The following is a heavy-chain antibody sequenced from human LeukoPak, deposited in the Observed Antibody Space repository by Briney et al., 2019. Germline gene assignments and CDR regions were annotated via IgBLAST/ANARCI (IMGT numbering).Heavy chain of an antibody. CDR3: ARERTRRFDY. V-gene: IGHV3-21*01. Sequence: GGSLRLSCAASGFTFSSYGMNWVRQAPGKGLVWVSSVSSGGGYIYYADSMRGRFTISRDNARNSLYLQMTSLRAEDTAVYYCARERTRRFDYWGQGTLVTVSS. CDR1: GFTFSSYG. J-gene: IGHJ4*02. CDR2: VSSGGGYI. D-gene: IGHD1-1*01.